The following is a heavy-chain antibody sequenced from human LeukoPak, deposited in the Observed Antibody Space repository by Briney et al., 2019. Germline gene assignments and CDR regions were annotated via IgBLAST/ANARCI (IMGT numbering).Heavy chain of an antibody. J-gene: IGHJ4*02. CDR2: ISGSADIT. CDR1: GFTFSSYA. Sequence: GGSLRLSCAASGFTFSSYAMSWVRQAPGKGLEWVSVISGSADITYYADSVKGRFTISRDNSKNTLYLQMNSLRAEDTAVYYCGKIAAVGYFDYWGQGALVTVSS. CDR3: GKIAAVGYFDY. V-gene: IGHV3-23*01. D-gene: IGHD6-13*01.